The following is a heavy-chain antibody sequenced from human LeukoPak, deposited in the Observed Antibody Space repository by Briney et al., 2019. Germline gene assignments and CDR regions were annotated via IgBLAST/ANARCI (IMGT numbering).Heavy chain of an antibody. Sequence: ASVKVSCKASGYTFTGYYMHWVRQAPEQGLEWMGWINPNSGGTNYAQKFQGRVTMTRDTSISTAYMELSRLRSDDTAVYYCARDESGSGSYYNAYWGQGTLVTVSS. V-gene: IGHV1-2*02. J-gene: IGHJ4*02. CDR2: INPNSGGT. CDR1: GYTFTGYY. D-gene: IGHD3-10*01. CDR3: ARDESGSGSYYNAY.